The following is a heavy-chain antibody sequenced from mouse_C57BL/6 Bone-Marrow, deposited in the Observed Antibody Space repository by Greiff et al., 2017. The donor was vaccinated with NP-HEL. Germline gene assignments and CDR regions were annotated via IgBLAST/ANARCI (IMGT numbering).Heavy chain of an antibody. Sequence: ESGPGLVKPSQSLSLTCSVTGYSITSGYYWNWIRQFPGNKLEWMGYISYDGSNNYNPSLKNRISITRDTSKNQFFLKLNSVTTEDTATYYGARSFITTVVFDYWGQGTTLTVSS. CDR3: ARSFITTVVFDY. D-gene: IGHD1-1*01. J-gene: IGHJ2*01. CDR1: GYSITSGYY. CDR2: ISYDGSN. V-gene: IGHV3-6*01.